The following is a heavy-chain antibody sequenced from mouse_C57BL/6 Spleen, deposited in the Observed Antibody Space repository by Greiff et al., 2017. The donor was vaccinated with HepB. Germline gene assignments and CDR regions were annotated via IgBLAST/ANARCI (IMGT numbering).Heavy chain of an antibody. CDR3: ARGDWYFDV. V-gene: IGHV1-82*01. Sequence: VQLQQSGPELVKPGASVKISCKASGYAFSSSWMNWVKQRPGKGLEWIGRIYPGDGDTNYNGKFKGKATLTADKSSSTAYMQLSSLTSEDSAVYFCARGDWYFDVWGTGTTVTVSS. CDR2: IYPGDGDT. CDR1: GYAFSSSW. J-gene: IGHJ1*03.